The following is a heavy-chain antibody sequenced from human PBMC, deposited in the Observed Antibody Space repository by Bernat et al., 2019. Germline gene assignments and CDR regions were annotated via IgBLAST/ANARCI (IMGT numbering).Heavy chain of an antibody. CDR3: VRGGGGAAIGIMMAY. Sequence: QVQLVQSGAEVKKPGASVKVSCKASGYNFSNYGISWVRQAPGQGLEWMGWISAYNGNTNYAQKVQGRDTMTTDTSTSTAYMELRSLRSDDTAVYYCVRGGGGAAIGIMMAYWGQGTLVTVSS. V-gene: IGHV1-18*01. J-gene: IGHJ4*02. D-gene: IGHD3-16*01. CDR2: ISAYNGNT. CDR1: GYNFSNYG.